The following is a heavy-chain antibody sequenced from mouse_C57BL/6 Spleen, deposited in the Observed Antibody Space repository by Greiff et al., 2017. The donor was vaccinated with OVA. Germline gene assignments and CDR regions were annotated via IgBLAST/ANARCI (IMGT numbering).Heavy chain of an antibody. J-gene: IGHJ3*01. CDR3: ARGGTGTWFAY. CDR2: ISSGSSTI. D-gene: IGHD4-1*01. CDR1: GFTFSDYG. Sequence: EVMLVESGGGLVKPGGSLKLSCAASGFTFSDYGMHWVRQAPEKGLEWVAYISSGSSTIYYADPVKGRFTISRDNAKNTLFLQMTSLRSEETAMDYCARGGTGTWFAYWGQGTLVTVSA. V-gene: IGHV5-17*01.